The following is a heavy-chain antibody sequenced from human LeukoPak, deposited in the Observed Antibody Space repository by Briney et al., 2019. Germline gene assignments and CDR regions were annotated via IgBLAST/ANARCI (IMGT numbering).Heavy chain of an antibody. V-gene: IGHV4-39*01. D-gene: IGHD2-2*01. CDR3: ARGQPYCSSTSCPTHGMDV. J-gene: IGHJ6*02. CDR1: GGSISSSSYS. CDR2: IYYSGST. Sequence: ASETLSLTCTVSGGSISSSSYSWGWIRQPPGKGLEWIGSIYYSGSTYYNPSLKSRVTISVDTSKNQFSLKLSSVTAADTAVYYCARGQPYCSSTSCPTHGMDVWGQGTTVTVSS.